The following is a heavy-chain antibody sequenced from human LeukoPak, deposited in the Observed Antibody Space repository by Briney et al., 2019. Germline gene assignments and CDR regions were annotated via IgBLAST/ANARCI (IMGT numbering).Heavy chain of an antibody. V-gene: IGHV3-30-3*01. J-gene: IGHJ6*02. CDR1: GFTFSSYA. CDR3: ARDRVWLEHYYYGMDV. CDR2: ISYDGSNK. D-gene: IGHD6-19*01. Sequence: GGSLRLSCAASGFTFSSYAMHWVRQAPGKGLEWVAVISYDGSNKYYADSVKGRFTISRDNSKNTLYLQMNSLRAEDTAVYYCARDRVWLEHYYYGMDVWGQGTTVTVSS.